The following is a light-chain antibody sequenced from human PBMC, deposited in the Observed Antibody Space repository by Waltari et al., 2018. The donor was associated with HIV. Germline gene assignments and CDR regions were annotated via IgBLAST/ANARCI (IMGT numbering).Light chain of an antibody. CDR3: CSYAGSSTWV. Sequence: QSALTQPASVSGSPGQSITISCTGTSSDVGGYNYVSWYQQHPGKAPKHMIYDVSKRPSGVSNRFSGSKSGNTASLTISGLQAEDEADYYCCSYAGSSTWVFGGGTKLTVL. CDR2: DVS. J-gene: IGLJ3*02. CDR1: SSDVGGYNY. V-gene: IGLV2-23*02.